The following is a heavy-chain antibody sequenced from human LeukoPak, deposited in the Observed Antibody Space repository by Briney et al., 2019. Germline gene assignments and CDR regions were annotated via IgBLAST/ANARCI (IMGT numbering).Heavy chain of an antibody. Sequence: GASVKVSCKASGYTFTSYDINWVRQATGQGLEWMGWMNPNSGNTGYAQKFQGGVTMTRNTSISTAYMELSSLRSEDTAVYYCARGNTAMAPNFDYWGQGTLVTVSS. CDR1: GYTFTSYD. CDR3: ARGNTAMAPNFDY. D-gene: IGHD5-18*01. J-gene: IGHJ4*02. CDR2: MNPNSGNT. V-gene: IGHV1-8*01.